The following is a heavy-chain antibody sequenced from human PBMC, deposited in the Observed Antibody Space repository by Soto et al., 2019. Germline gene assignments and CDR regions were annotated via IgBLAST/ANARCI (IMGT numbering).Heavy chain of an antibody. D-gene: IGHD5-18*01. J-gene: IGHJ4*02. V-gene: IGHV3-21*01. CDR3: ARGGENRTWLTLGGY. CDR2: ITSTSNYI. CDR1: GFTFSTYS. Sequence: EVQLVESGGGLVKPGGSLRLSCAGSGFTFSTYSMNWVRQAPGKGLEWVSSITSTSNYIYYADSVKGRFTISTDNAKNSLYLQVTSLRGEATAVYYCARGGENRTWLTLGGYWGQGTLVTVSS.